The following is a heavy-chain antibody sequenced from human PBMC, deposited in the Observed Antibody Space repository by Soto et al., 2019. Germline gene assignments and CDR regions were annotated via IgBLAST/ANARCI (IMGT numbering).Heavy chain of an antibody. D-gene: IGHD2-2*01. J-gene: IGHJ5*02. CDR3: ARQGPLVPAAPQYNWFDP. V-gene: IGHV1-18*01. Sequence: ASVKVSCKASGYTFTSYGISWVRQAPGQGLEWMGWISAYNGNTNYAQKLQGRVTMTTDTSTSTAYMELRSLRSDDTAVYYCARQGPLVPAAPQYNWFDPWGQGTLVTVSS. CDR1: GYTFTSYG. CDR2: ISAYNGNT.